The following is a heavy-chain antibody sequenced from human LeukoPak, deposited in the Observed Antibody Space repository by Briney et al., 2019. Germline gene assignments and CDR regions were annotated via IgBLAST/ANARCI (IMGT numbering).Heavy chain of an antibody. Sequence: ASETLSLTCAVYGGSFSGYYWSWIRQPPGKGLEWIGEINHSGSTNYNPSLKSRVTISVDTSKNQFSLKLSSVTAADTAVYYCARGPTGYYYDSSGSYYFDCWGQGTLVTVSS. V-gene: IGHV4-34*01. CDR1: GGSFSGYY. J-gene: IGHJ4*02. CDR2: INHSGST. CDR3: ARGPTGYYYDSSGSYYFDC. D-gene: IGHD3-22*01.